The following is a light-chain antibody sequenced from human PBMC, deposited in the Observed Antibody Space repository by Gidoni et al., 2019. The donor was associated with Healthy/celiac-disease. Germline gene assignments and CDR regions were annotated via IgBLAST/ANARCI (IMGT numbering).Light chain of an antibody. V-gene: IGLV1-44*01. J-gene: IGLJ1*01. CDR1: GANIGSNT. CDR2: SNN. CDR3: AAWDDSLNGHV. Sequence: QSVLTQPPSASGTPGQRVTISGSGSGANIGSNTVNWYQQLPGTAPKLLIYSNNQRPSGVPDRFSGSKSGTSSSLAISGLQSEDEADYYCAAWDDSLNGHVFGTGTKVTVL.